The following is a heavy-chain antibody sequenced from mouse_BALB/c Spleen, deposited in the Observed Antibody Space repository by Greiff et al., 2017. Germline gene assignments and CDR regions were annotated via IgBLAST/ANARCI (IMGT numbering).Heavy chain of an antibody. CDR1: GYAFSSSW. J-gene: IGHJ2*01. D-gene: IGHD3-1*01. CDR2: IYPGDGDT. Sequence: QVQLQQSGPELVKPGASVKISCKASGYAFSSSWMNWVKQRPGQGLEWIGRIYPGDGDTNYNGKFKGKATLTADKSSSTAYMQLSSLTSVDSAVYFCARGGSSGYGYYFDYWGQGTTLTVSS. CDR3: ARGGSSGYGYYFDY. V-gene: IGHV1-82*01.